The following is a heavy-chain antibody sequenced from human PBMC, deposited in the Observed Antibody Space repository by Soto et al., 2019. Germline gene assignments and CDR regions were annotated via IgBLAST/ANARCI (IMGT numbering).Heavy chain of an antibody. CDR2: IKQDGSEK. CDR1: GFTFSSYW. CDR3: ARPTLYPHTFGGVIADDY. V-gene: IGHV3-7*01. Sequence: EVQLVESGGGLVQPGGSLRLSCAASGFTFSSYWMSWVRQAPGKGLEWVANIKQDGSEKYYVDSVKGRFTISRDNAKNSLYLQMNSLRAEDTAVYYCARPTLYPHTFGGVIADDYWGQGTLVTVSS. J-gene: IGHJ4*02. D-gene: IGHD3-16*02.